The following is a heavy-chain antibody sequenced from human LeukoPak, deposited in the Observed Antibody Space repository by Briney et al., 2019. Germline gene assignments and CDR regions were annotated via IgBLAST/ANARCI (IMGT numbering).Heavy chain of an antibody. V-gene: IGHV4-59*08. CDR3: ARYYVGYGMDV. D-gene: IGHD1-26*01. Sequence: EPSETLSLTCTVSGGSISSYYWSWIRQLPGKGLEWIGYIYYSGTTNYNPSLKSRVTISVDTSNTQVSLNLSSVTAADTAMYYCARYYVGYGMDVWGQGTTVTVSS. CDR1: GGSISSYY. CDR2: IYYSGTT. J-gene: IGHJ6*02.